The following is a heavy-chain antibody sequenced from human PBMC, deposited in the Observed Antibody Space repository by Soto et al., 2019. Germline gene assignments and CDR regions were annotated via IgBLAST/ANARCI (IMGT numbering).Heavy chain of an antibody. CDR2: INHSGST. V-gene: IGHV4-39*07. D-gene: IGHD4-17*01. Sequence: SETLSLTCTVSGGSISSSGYYWGWIRQPPGKGLEWIGEINHSGSTNYNPSLKSRVTISVDTSKNQFSLKLSSVTAADTAVYYCARGSNTVTTRSFDYWGQGTLVTVSS. CDR3: ARGSNTVTTRSFDY. CDR1: GGSISSSGYY. J-gene: IGHJ4*02.